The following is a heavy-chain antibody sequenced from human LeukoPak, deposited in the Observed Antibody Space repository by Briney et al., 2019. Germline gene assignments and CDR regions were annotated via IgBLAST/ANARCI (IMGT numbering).Heavy chain of an antibody. CDR1: GFTFSDYY. Sequence: GGSLRLSCAASGFTFSDYYMSWIRQAPGKGLEWVSCISSSGSTIYYADSVKGRFTISRDNAKNSLYLQMNSLRAEDTAVYYCASGIGGYFDWLLGFDYWGQGTLVTVSS. J-gene: IGHJ4*02. CDR3: ASGIGGYFDWLLGFDY. V-gene: IGHV3-11*01. CDR2: ISSSGSTI. D-gene: IGHD3-9*01.